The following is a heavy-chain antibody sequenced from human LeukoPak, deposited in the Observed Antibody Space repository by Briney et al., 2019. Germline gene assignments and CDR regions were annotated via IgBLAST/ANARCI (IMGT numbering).Heavy chain of an antibody. V-gene: IGHV3-7*01. CDR3: ARDRTYYDSSGYRNNFDY. Sequence: PGGSLRLSCAASGFTFSTYWMGWVRQAPGKGLEWVAKIKPDGSEKDHVDSVRGRFTISRDNAKNSLYLQLNRLRAEDTAVYYCARDRTYYDSSGYRNNFDYWGQGTLVTVSS. D-gene: IGHD3-22*01. CDR1: GFTFSTYW. CDR2: IKPDGSEK. J-gene: IGHJ4*02.